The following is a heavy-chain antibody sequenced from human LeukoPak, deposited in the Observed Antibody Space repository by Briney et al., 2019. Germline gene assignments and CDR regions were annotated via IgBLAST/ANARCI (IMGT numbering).Heavy chain of an antibody. V-gene: IGHV3-30*03. CDR1: GFTFSSHG. Sequence: GGSLRLSCVASGFTFSSHGMHWVRQAPGRGLEWVSIISYDEINKDYADSVKGRFTISRDNSKNMVYLQMNNLTTDDTAVYYCVRDSSPRYSSSWYWFDPWGQGTLVTVSS. CDR2: ISYDEINK. CDR3: VRDSSPRYSSSWYWFDP. J-gene: IGHJ5*02. D-gene: IGHD4-11*01.